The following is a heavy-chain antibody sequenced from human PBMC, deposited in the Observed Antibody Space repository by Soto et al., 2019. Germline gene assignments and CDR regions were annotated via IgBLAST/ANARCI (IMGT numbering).Heavy chain of an antibody. CDR3: AKGYGTNSASLEY. J-gene: IGHJ4*02. V-gene: IGHV3-33*06. CDR2: IWYDGSEK. CDR1: EFTFSSYA. D-gene: IGHD2-8*01. Sequence: QVQLVESGGGVVQPGRSLRLSCAASEFTFSSYAMHWVRQAPGKGLEWVSIIWYDGSEKYYADSVMGRFTISRDNSKNTLYLQMNSLRAKDTAVYYCAKGYGTNSASLEYWGQGTLVTVSS.